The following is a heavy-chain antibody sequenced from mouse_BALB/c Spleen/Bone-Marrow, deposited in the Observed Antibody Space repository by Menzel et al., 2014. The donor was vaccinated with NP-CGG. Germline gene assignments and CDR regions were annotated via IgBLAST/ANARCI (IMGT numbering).Heavy chain of an antibody. J-gene: IGHJ2*01. CDR3: TRGLGWDY. V-gene: IGHV14-3*02. Sequence: VQLQHSGAELVKPGASVKLSCTASGFNIKDTYIHWVKQRPEQGLEWIGRIDPANGNTKSDPRFQGKATITADTSSNTAYLQLSSLTSEDTAVFYCTRGLGWDYWGQGTTLTVSS. D-gene: IGHD4-1*01. CDR2: IDPANGNT. CDR1: GFNIKDTY.